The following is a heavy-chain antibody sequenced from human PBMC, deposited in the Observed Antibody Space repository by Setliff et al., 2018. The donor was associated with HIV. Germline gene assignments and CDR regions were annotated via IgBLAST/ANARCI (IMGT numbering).Heavy chain of an antibody. CDR3: ARGGPTVAYGVDV. Sequence: SETLSLTCAASEDSIEDSITNALSWAWIRQPPGKGLEWIGSINNVGSTFYNPSLKGRVTIALDTSKNQFSLKLNSVTAAATAIYYGARGGPTVAYGVDVWGQGTTVTVSS. D-gene: IGHD4-17*01. J-gene: IGHJ6*02. CDR1: EDSIEDSITNALS. CDR2: INNVGST. V-gene: IGHV4-38-2*01.